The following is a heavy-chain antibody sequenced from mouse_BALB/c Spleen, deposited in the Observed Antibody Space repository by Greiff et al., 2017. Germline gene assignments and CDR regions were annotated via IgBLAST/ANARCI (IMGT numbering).Heavy chain of an antibody. Sequence: EVKLVESGGGLVKPGGSLKLSCAASGFTFSDYYMYWVRQTPEKRLEWVATISSGGSTYYPDSVKGRFTISRDNARNILYLQMSSLRSEDTAMYYCARGGYGSSYNFDYWGQGTTLTVSS. V-gene: IGHV5-6-5*01. CDR2: ISSGGST. CDR1: GFTFSDYY. J-gene: IGHJ2*01. CDR3: ARGGYGSSYNFDY. D-gene: IGHD1-1*01.